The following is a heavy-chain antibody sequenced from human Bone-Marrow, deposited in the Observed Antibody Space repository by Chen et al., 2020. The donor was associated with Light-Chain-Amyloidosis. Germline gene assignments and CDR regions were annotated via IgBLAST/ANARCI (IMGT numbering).Heavy chain of an antibody. J-gene: IGHJ4*02. CDR3: ARRRDGYNFDY. V-gene: IGHV5-51*01. D-gene: IGHD5-12*01. Sequence: EVQLEQSEPEVKKPGESLKIACKGSGYTFPNDWIGWVRQMPGKGLEWMGVIYPDDSDARYRPSFEGQVTISADKSITTAYLQWRSLKASDTAMYYCARRRDGYNFDYWGQGTLVTVSS. CDR2: IYPDDSDA. CDR1: GYTFPNDW.